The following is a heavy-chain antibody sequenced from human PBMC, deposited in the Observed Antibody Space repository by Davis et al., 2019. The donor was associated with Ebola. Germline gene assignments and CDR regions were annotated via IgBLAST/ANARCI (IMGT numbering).Heavy chain of an antibody. J-gene: IGHJ3*02. CDR3: ARAIDYIWGSYPEEAFDI. Sequence: ASVKVSCKASGYTFTGYYMHWVRQAPGQGLEWMGWINPNSGGTNYAQKFQGWVSMTRDTSISTAYMELSRLRSDDTAVYYCARAIDYIWGSYPEEAFDIWGQGTMVTVSS. D-gene: IGHD3-16*02. CDR1: GYTFTGYY. V-gene: IGHV1-2*04. CDR2: INPNSGGT.